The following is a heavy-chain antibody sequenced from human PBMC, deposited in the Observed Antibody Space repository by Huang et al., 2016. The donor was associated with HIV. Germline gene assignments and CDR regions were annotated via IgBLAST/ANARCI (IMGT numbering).Heavy chain of an antibody. V-gene: IGHV3-30-3*01. CDR3: ARAKDTWDAYDI. D-gene: IGHD5-18*01. CDR2: ISKDGSNN. Sequence: QVQLVESGGGVVQPGRSLRLSCAASGFHFNNHAMHWVRQATGKGMDVGAVISKDGSNNYYADSVKGRFTISRDSSKSTRFLHMTSLRTEDTAVYYCARAKDTWDAYDIWGQGTMVIVSS. CDR1: GFHFNNHA. J-gene: IGHJ3*02.